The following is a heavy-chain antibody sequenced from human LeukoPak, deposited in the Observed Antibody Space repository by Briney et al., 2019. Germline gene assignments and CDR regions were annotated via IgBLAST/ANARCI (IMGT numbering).Heavy chain of an antibody. J-gene: IGHJ4*02. CDR2: ISSSSSYI. V-gene: IGHV3-21*01. CDR1: GFTFSSYS. CDR3: ARGPPNWGYDY. D-gene: IGHD7-27*01. Sequence: GGSLRLSCAASGFTFSSYSMNWVRQAPGKGLEWVSSISSSSSYIYYADSVKGRFTISRDNAKNSLYLQMNSLRAEDTAVYYCARGPPNWGYDYWGPGTLVTVSS.